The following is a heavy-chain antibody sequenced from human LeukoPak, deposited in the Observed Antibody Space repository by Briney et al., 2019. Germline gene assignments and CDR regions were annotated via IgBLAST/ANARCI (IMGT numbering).Heavy chain of an antibody. CDR2: INADGSST. V-gene: IGHV3-74*01. CDR1: GFTFSNSW. J-gene: IGHJ3*02. D-gene: IGHD2-2*01. Sequence: GGSLRLSCAASGFTFSNSWMHWVRQAPGKGLVWVSRINADGSSTTYADSVKGRFTISRDNSKNTLYLQMNSLRAEDTAVYYCAKDLGCSSTSCYGDAFDIWGQGTMVTVSS. CDR3: AKDLGCSSTSCYGDAFDI.